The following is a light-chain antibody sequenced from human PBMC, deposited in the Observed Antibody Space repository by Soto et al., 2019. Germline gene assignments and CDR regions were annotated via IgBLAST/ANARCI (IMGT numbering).Light chain of an antibody. CDR2: GAS. Sequence: EIVMTQSPATLSVSPGETATLSCRSSQSITSELAWYQQKPGQPPRLLIYGASTRATGVPARFTGSGSGSEFTLTISGLQSEDFAVYYCQQGHNWPLTFRQGTRLEI. V-gene: IGKV3-15*01. CDR1: QSITSE. J-gene: IGKJ2*01. CDR3: QQGHNWPLT.